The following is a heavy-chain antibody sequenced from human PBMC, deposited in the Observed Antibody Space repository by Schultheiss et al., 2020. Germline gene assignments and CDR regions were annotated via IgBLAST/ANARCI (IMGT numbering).Heavy chain of an antibody. V-gene: IGHV3-48*01. CDR1: GFTFDDYA. J-gene: IGHJ4*02. Sequence: GGSLRLSCAASGFTFDDYAMHWVRQAPGKGLEWVSYISSSSSTIYYADSVKGRFTISRDNSKNTLYLQMNSLRAEDSGLYYCVIYIVSWDWGQGTLVTVSS. CDR2: ISSSSSTI. CDR3: VIYIVSWD. D-gene: IGHD5-12*01.